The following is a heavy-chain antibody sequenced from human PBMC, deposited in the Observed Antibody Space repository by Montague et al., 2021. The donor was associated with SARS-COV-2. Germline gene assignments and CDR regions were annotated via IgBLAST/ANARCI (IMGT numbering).Heavy chain of an antibody. CDR2: INEKLDIT. D-gene: IGHD3-10*01. V-gene: IGHV3-74*01. CDR3: ARDLSGARDY. Sequence: SLRLSCAASGFTFSSNWMHWVRQVPGKGLVWVSRINEKLDITNXXXSVRGRFAISRDNAKNTLYLQMNSLRADDTAIYFCARDLSGARDYGGQGTRVTVSS. J-gene: IGHJ4*02. CDR1: GFTFSSNW.